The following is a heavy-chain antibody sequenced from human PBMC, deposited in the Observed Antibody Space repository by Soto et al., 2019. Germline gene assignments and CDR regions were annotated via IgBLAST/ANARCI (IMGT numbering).Heavy chain of an antibody. Sequence: QVQLQESGPGLVKPSETLSLTCTVSGGSISSYYWSWIRQPPGKGLEWIGYIYYSGRTNYNPSLKSRVTISVDTSKNQFSLTLSSVTAADTAVYYCASVSYGSGSYYTTLWFDPWGQGALVTVSS. D-gene: IGHD3-10*01. CDR3: ASVSYGSGSYYTTLWFDP. CDR1: GGSISSYY. CDR2: IYYSGRT. J-gene: IGHJ5*02. V-gene: IGHV4-59*01.